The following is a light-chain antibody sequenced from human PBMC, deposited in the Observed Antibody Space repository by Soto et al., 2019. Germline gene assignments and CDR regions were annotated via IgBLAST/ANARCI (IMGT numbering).Light chain of an antibody. CDR1: QSISSW. CDR3: QQYNSYWT. J-gene: IGKJ1*01. Sequence: DIQMTQSPSTLSASVGDRVTITCRASQSISSWLAWYQQKLGKAPKLLIYDASSLESGVPSRFSGRGSGTEFTLTISSLQPDDFATYYCQQYNSYWTFGQGTKVEIK. CDR2: DAS. V-gene: IGKV1-5*01.